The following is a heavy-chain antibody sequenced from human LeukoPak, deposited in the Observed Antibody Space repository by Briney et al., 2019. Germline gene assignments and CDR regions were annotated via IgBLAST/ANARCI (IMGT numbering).Heavy chain of an antibody. V-gene: IGHV4-59*01. J-gene: IGHJ3*02. CDR3: ASPVGATTVRAFDI. D-gene: IGHD1-26*01. CDR1: GGSISSYY. CDR2: IYYSGST. Sequence: SETLSLTCTGSGGSISSYYWSWIRQPPGKGLEWIRYIYYSGSTNYNPSLKSRVTISVDTSKNQFSLKLSSVTAADTAVYYCASPVGATTVRAFDIWGQGTMVTVSS.